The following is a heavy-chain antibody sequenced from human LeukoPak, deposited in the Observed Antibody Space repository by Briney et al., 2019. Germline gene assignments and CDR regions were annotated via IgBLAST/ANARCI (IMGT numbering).Heavy chain of an antibody. CDR3: AKDFGRYYYDSIHY. CDR1: GFNFRAYW. Sequence: GGSLRLSCTTSGFNFRAYWMGWVRQAPGKGLEWVSGISWNSGSIGYADSVKGRFTISRDNAKNSLYLQMDSLRAEDTALYYCAKDFGRYYYDSIHYWGQGTLVTVSS. V-gene: IGHV3-9*01. CDR2: ISWNSGSI. J-gene: IGHJ4*02. D-gene: IGHD3-22*01.